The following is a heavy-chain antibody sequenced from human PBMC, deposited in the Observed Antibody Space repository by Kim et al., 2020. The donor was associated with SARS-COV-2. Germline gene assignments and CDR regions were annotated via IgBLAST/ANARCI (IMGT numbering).Heavy chain of an antibody. D-gene: IGHD1-1*01. J-gene: IGHJ6*01. CDR1: EFTFSTLA. Sequence: GGSLRLSCAASEFTFSTLATTWVRQAPGKGLAWVSTINNSGSHTYYADSVKGRFTISRDNSKSTLYLQMNSLRAEDTGVYYCVKDRPDNYLNDDDYGMDV. V-gene: IGHV3-23*01. CDR3: VKDRPDNYLNDDDYGMDV. CDR2: INNSGSHT.